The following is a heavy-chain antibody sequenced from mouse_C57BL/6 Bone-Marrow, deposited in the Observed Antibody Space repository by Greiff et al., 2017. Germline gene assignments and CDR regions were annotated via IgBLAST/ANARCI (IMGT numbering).Heavy chain of an antibody. D-gene: IGHD1-1*01. CDR2: IYPRDGST. CDR1: GYTFTDYY. V-gene: IGHV1-85*01. Sequence: VKLQESGAELVKPGASVKISCKASGYTFTDYYINWVKQRPGQGLEWIGWIYPRDGSTKYNEKFKGKATLTVDTSSSTAYMELHSLTSEDSAVYFCARDYGSSYWYFDVWGTGTTVTVSS. CDR3: ARDYGSSYWYFDV. J-gene: IGHJ1*03.